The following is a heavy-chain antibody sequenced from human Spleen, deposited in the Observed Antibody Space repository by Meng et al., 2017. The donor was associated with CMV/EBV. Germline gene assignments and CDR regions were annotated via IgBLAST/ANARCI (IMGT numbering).Heavy chain of an antibody. CDR3: ARETAAVSYNWFDP. D-gene: IGHD6-13*01. CDR1: VGSISSYY. Sequence: QVKLQESGPGLVKPSETLSRTCTVSVGSISSYYWSWIRQPAGKGLEWIGRIYTSGSTNYNPSLKSRVTMSVDTSKNQFSLKLSSVTAADTAVYYCARETAAVSYNWFDPWGQGTLVTVSS. J-gene: IGHJ5*02. V-gene: IGHV4-4*07. CDR2: IYTSGST.